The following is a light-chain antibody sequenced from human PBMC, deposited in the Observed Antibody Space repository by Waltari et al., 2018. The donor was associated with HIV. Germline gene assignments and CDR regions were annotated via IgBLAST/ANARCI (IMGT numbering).Light chain of an antibody. CDR1: QSGDVY. V-gene: IGKV1-39*01. CDR2: ASS. J-gene: IGKJ2*01. CDR3: QQSEDTPDT. Sequence: IQMTQSPSSLSASVGDTLPITCRARQSGDVYVIKNHHRPGKAHKLLIFASSSRQSGVPSRFSGSRSGTDVSVTITRLQPEDFATYFWQQSEDTPDTFGQGTKLEIK.